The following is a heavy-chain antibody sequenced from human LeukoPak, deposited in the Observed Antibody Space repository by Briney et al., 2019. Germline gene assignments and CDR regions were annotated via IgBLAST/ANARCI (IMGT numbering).Heavy chain of an antibody. CDR1: GFTFSSNW. J-gene: IGHJ4*02. CDR2: INSDETTT. D-gene: IGHD2-2*02. CDR3: ARDVEYYTFDY. V-gene: IGHV3-74*01. Sequence: PGGSLRLSCAASGFTFSSNWMHWVRQAPGKGLVWVARINSDETTTTYADSVKGRFTISRDNAKNTLYLQMNSLRVDDTAVYYCARDVEYYTFDYWGQGTLVTVSS.